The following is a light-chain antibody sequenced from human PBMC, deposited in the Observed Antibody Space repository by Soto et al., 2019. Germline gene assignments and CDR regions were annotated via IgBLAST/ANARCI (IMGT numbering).Light chain of an antibody. V-gene: IGKV3-11*01. CDR1: QSVSSY. CDR2: DAS. CDR3: PQRSNWPPFT. Sequence: EIVLTQSPATLSLSPGERATLSCRASQSVSSYLAWYQQKPGQAPRLLIYDASNRAPGIPARFSGSGSGTDFTLTISSLEPEDFAVYYCPQRSNWPPFTFGGGTKVEIK. J-gene: IGKJ4*01.